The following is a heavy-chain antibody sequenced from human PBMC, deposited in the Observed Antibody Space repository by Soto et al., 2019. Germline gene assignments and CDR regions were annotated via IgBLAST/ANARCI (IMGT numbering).Heavy chain of an antibody. CDR2: IKSKTDGGTT. D-gene: IGHD6-13*01. J-gene: IGHJ4*02. CDR1: GFTFNNVW. CDR3: TTGLGQQELAFDY. Sequence: EVQLVESGGGLVKPGGSLRLSCTASGFTFNNVWLSWVRQAPGKGLEWVGRIKSKTDGGTTDYAAPVKGRFTISRDDSENMLYLQMNSLKTEDTAVYYCTTGLGQQELAFDYWGQGTLLTVSS. V-gene: IGHV3-15*01.